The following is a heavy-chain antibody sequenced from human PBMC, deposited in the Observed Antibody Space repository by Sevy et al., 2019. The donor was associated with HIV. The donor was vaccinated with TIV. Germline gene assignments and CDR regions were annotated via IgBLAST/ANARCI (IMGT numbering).Heavy chain of an antibody. CDR3: ARDRGTVTTGAIDY. J-gene: IGHJ4*02. D-gene: IGHD4-17*01. CDR1: GYTFTSYG. Sequence: ASVKVSCKASGYTFTSYGISWVRQAPGQGLEWMGWISAYNGNTNYAQKLQGRVTMTTDTSTSTAYMELRSLRSDDTAGYYCARDRGTVTTGAIDYWGQGTLVTVSS. CDR2: ISAYNGNT. V-gene: IGHV1-18*01.